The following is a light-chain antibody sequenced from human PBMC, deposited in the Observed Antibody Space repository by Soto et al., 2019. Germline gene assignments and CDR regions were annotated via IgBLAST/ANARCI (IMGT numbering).Light chain of an antibody. V-gene: IGLV1-40*01. CDR2: GNS. Sequence: QSVLTQPPSVSGAPGKRVPISCTGSSSNIGAGYDVHWYKQLPGTAPKLLIYGNSNRPSGVPDRFSASKSGTSASLAMTVLQAEDEADYYCQSYDNSLSGYVFGTGTKVTVL. J-gene: IGLJ1*01. CDR3: QSYDNSLSGYV. CDR1: SSNIGAGYD.